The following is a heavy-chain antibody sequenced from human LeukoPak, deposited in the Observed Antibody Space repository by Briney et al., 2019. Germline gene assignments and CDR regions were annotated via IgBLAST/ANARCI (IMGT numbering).Heavy chain of an antibody. Sequence: ASVKVSCKASGYTFTSYYMHWVRQAPGQGLEWMGIINPSGGSTSYAQKFQDRVTMTRDTSTSTVYMELSSLRSEDTAVYYCATEGTYDSSGYENFDYWGQGTLVTVSS. CDR2: INPSGGST. D-gene: IGHD3-22*01. V-gene: IGHV1-46*01. CDR1: GYTFTSYY. CDR3: ATEGTYDSSGYENFDY. J-gene: IGHJ4*02.